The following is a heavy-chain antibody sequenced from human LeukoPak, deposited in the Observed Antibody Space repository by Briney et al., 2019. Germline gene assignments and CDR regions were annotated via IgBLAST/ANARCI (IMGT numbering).Heavy chain of an antibody. CDR1: GGSISSSSYY. Sequence: SETLSLTCTVSGGSISSSSYYWGWIRQPPGKGLEWIGEINHSGSTNYNPSLKSRVTISVDTSKNQFSLKLNSVTAADTAVYCCARRGSKGLYWGQGTLVTVSS. CDR2: INHSGST. CDR3: ARRGSKGLY. D-gene: IGHD1-26*01. J-gene: IGHJ4*02. V-gene: IGHV4-39*07.